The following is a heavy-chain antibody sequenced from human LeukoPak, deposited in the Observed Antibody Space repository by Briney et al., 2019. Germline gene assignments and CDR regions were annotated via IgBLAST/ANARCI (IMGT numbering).Heavy chain of an antibody. CDR3: AKGYAYGSGSYYFDY. J-gene: IGHJ4*02. Sequence: GGSLRLSCAASGFTFSSYAMSWVRQAPGKGLEWVSAISGSGGSTYYADSVKGRFTISRDNSKNTLYLQMNSLRAEDTAVYYCAKGYAYGSGSYYFDYWGQGTLVTVSS. CDR2: ISGSGGST. V-gene: IGHV3-23*01. D-gene: IGHD3-10*01. CDR1: GFTFSSYA.